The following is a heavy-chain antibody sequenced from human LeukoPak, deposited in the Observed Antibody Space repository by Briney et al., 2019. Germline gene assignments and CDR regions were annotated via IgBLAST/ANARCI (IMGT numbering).Heavy chain of an antibody. J-gene: IGHJ4*02. Sequence: SETLSLTCSVSGDSISIYYWSWIRQPPGKGLEWIGYIYNSGSTNYNPSLKSRVTVSVDTSKNQFSLKLTSVTAADTAVYYCARDRELGYWGQGTLVTVSS. CDR1: GDSISIYY. V-gene: IGHV4-59*01. CDR2: IYNSGST. D-gene: IGHD3-10*01. CDR3: ARDRELGY.